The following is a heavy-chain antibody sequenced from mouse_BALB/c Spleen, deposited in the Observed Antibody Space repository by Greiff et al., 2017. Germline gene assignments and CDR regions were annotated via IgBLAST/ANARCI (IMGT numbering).Heavy chain of an antibody. CDR2: ISYSGST. D-gene: IGHD2-4*01. V-gene: IGHV3-8*02. CDR1: GDSITSGY. Sequence: EVQRVESGPSLVKPSQTLSLTCSVTGDSITSGYWNWIRKFPGNKLEYMGYISYSGSTYYNPSLKSRISITRDTSKNQYYLQLNSVTTEDTATYYCASGRFGDYDLDYWGQGTTLTVSS. CDR3: ASGRFGDYDLDY. J-gene: IGHJ2*01.